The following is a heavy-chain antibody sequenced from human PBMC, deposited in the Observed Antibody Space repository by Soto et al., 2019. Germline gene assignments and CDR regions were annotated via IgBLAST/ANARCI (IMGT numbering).Heavy chain of an antibody. V-gene: IGHV4-31*11. Sequence: QVQLQESGPGVVKPSQTLSLTCAVSGASLARGGFYWIWIRQYPGNGLEGIGDIYYSGSTRYNPSINCRITISVDTSKNQCSLELSSVTAADTALYYCATYYDILTGPMGPLNYWGQGLLVTVSS. D-gene: IGHD3-9*01. J-gene: IGHJ4*02. CDR2: IYYSGST. CDR3: ATYYDILTGPMGPLNY. CDR1: GASLARGGFY.